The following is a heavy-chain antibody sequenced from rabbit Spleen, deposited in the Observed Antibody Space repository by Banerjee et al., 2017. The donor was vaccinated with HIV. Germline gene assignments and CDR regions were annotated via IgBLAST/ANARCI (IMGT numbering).Heavy chain of an antibody. D-gene: IGHD6-1*01. Sequence: QSLEESGGDLVKPGASLALTCKASGFIFSDNYYMCWVRQAPGKGLEWIACIYAGSSGSTYYASWAKGRFTISKTSSTTVTLQMTSLTAADTATYFCARSYASYADGGWDSWGPGTLVTVS. CDR1: GFIFSDNYY. CDR3: ARSYASYADGGWDS. V-gene: IGHV1S40*01. CDR2: IYAGSSGST. J-gene: IGHJ4*01.